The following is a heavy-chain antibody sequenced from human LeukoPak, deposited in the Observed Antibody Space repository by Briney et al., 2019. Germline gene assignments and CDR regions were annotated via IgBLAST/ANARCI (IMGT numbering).Heavy chain of an antibody. J-gene: IGHJ4*02. D-gene: IGHD3-10*01. CDR1: GFTFTSSA. V-gene: IGHV1-58*02. CDR3: AAGGSGSYYNNDFDY. CDR2: IVVDSGNT. Sequence: GASVKVSCKASGFTFTSSAMQWVRQARGQRLEWIGWIVVDSGNTNYAQKFQERVTITRDMSTSTAYMELSSLRSEDTAVYYCAAGGSGSYYNNDFDYWGQGTLVTVSS.